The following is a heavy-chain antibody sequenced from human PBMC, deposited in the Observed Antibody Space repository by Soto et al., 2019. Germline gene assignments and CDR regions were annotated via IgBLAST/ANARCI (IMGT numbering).Heavy chain of an antibody. CDR3: ANYVFGRVDV. CDR2: ISHSGSS. CDR1: GGSFSGYY. V-gene: IGHV4-34*01. D-gene: IGHD3-10*02. J-gene: IGHJ6*02. Sequence: QVQLQQWGAGLLKPAETLSLTCAVYGGSFSGYYCSWIRQPPGKGLEWIGEISHSGSSNYNPSLKSRVTLSVDTSKNQFSLKLNSVTAADTAVYYCANYVFGRVDVWSQGTAVTVSS.